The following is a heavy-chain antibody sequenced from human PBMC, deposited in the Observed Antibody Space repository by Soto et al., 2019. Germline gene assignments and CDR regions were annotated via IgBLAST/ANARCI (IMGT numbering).Heavy chain of an antibody. J-gene: IGHJ4*01. CDR2: VKNKTHGGTT. CDR3: TNDDDSSITIVRFDY. D-gene: IGHD3-22*01. Sequence: LRLCCGASDLKFSDAWIHWVRQAPGKGLEWVGRVKNKTHGGTTDYDEPVKGRFASSRDDSNNMVYLQMNSLKIEETDVYYYTNDDDSSITIVRFDYWGHGTLVTESS. V-gene: IGHV3-15*07. CDR1: DLKFSDAW.